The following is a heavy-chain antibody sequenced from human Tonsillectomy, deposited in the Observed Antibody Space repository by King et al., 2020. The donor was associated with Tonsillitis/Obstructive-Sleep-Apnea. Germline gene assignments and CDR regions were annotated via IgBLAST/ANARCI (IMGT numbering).Heavy chain of an antibody. CDR2: IYYSGST. CDR1: GGSISSYY. V-gene: IGHV4-59*01. CDR3: AREMATIGDAFDI. D-gene: IGHD5-24*01. J-gene: IGHJ3*02. Sequence: VQLQESGPGLVKPSETLSLTCTVSGGSISSYYWSWIRQPPGKGLEWIGYIYYSGSTNYNPSLKSRVTISVDTSKNQVSMKLSSVTAADTAVYYCAREMATIGDAFDIWGQGTMVTVSS.